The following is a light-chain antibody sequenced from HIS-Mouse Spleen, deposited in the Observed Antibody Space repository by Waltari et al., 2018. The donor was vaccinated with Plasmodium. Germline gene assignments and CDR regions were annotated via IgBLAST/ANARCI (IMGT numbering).Light chain of an antibody. J-gene: IGLJ2*01. V-gene: IGLV2-23*01. CDR1: SSDVGSYNL. CDR3: CSYAGSSTLV. CDR2: EGG. Sequence: QSALTQPASVSGSPGQSITISCTGTSSDVGSYNLVSWYQQHPGKAPELRIYEGGKRPSGVSNRFSGSKSGNTASLTISGLQAEDEADYYCCSYAGSSTLVFGGGTKLTVL.